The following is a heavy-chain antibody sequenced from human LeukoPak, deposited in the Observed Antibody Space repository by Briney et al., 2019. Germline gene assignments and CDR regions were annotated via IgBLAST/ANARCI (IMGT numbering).Heavy chain of an antibody. V-gene: IGHV3-33*01. D-gene: IGHD3-10*01. CDR3: ARDRAHGSGSYYKTPSLIPDY. Sequence: GRSLRLSCAASGFTFSSYGMHWVRQAPGKGLEWVAVIWYDGSNKYYADSVKGRFTISRDNSKNTLYLQMNSLRAEDTAVYYCARDRAHGSGSYYKTPSLIPDYWGQGTLVTVSS. CDR1: GFTFSSYG. J-gene: IGHJ4*02. CDR2: IWYDGSNK.